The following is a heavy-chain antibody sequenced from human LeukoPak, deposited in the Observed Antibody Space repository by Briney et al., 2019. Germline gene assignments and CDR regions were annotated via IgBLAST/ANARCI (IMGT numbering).Heavy chain of an antibody. V-gene: IGHV1-69*13. CDR2: IIPIFGTA. CDR3: ARLGWELLIDY. CDR1: GGTFSSYA. Sequence: ASVKVSCKASGGTFSSYAISWVRQAPGQGLEWMGGIIPIFGTANYAQKFQGRVTITADESTSTAYMELRSLRSDDTAVYYCARLGWELLIDYWGQGTLVTVSS. D-gene: IGHD1-26*01. J-gene: IGHJ4*02.